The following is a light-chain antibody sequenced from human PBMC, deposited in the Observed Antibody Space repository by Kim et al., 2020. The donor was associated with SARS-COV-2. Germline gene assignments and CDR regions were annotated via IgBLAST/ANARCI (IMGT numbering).Light chain of an antibody. CDR2: AAS. Sequence: DIQLTPSPSSLSASVGDRVTITCRASQSVFLYLNWYQQKPGIAPMLLIYAASTLESGVPSRFSGSGSGTDFTLTISSLLPEDFATWHCQQSYNNPTFGQGTKVDIK. J-gene: IGKJ1*01. CDR3: QQSYNNPT. CDR1: QSVFLY. V-gene: IGKV1-39*01.